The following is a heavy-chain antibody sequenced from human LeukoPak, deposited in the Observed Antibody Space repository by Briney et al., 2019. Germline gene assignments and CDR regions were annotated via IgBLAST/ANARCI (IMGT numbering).Heavy chain of an antibody. D-gene: IGHD2-2*01. V-gene: IGHV4-4*07. CDR1: GGSFSSYY. CDR2: IYTGGST. Sequence: PSETLSLTCAVYGGSFSSYYWSWIRQPAGKGLEWIGRIYTGGSTNYNPSLKSRVTMSVDTSKNQFSLKLSSVTAADTAVYYCARDGYQLLLYYYYYMDVWGKGTTATVSS. J-gene: IGHJ6*03. CDR3: ARDGYQLLLYYYYYMDV.